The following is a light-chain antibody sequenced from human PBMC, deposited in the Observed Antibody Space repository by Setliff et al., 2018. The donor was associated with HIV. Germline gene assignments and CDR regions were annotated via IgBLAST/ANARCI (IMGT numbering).Light chain of an antibody. CDR3: QHYGTSVT. V-gene: IGKV3-20*01. J-gene: IGKJ4*01. Sequence: IVLTQSPGTLSLSPGERATLSCRASQSISSNYLAWYQQKGGQAPRLLIYDASSRSTGIPDRFSGSGSGTDFTLTISRLEPEDFAVCYCQHYGTSVTVGGGTKVDIK. CDR2: DAS. CDR1: QSISSNY.